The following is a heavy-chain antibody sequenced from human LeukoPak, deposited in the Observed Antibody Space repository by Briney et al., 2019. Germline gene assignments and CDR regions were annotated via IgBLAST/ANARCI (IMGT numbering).Heavy chain of an antibody. J-gene: IGHJ3*02. CDR1: GFTFSSYA. D-gene: IGHD6-19*01. Sequence: GGSLRLSCAASGFTFSSYAMHWVRQAPGKGLERVAVISYDGSNKYYADSVKGRFTISRDNSKNTLYLQMNSLRPEDTAVYYCARAYSTGWYDAFDIWGQGTMVTVSS. V-gene: IGHV3-30*04. CDR2: ISYDGSNK. CDR3: ARAYSTGWYDAFDI.